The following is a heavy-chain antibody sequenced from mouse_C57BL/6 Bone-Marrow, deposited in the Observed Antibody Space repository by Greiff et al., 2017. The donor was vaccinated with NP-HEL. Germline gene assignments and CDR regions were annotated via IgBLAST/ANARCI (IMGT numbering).Heavy chain of an antibody. CDR2: IDPSDSET. Sequence: VQLQQPGAELVRPGSSVKLSCKASGYTFTSYWMHWVKQRPIQGLEWIGNIDPSDSETHYNQKFKDKDTLTVDKSSSTAYMQLSSLTSEDSAVDYCARVGWLLKAVEDWGQGTSVTVAS. CDR1: GYTFTSYW. CDR3: ARVGWLLKAVED. D-gene: IGHD2-3*01. V-gene: IGHV1-52*01. J-gene: IGHJ4*01.